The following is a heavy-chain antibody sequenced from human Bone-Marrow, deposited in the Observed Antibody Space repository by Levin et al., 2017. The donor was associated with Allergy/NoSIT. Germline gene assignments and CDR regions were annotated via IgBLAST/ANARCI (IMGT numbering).Heavy chain of an antibody. CDR3: AMDLRWGF. CDR1: GFTFTTAW. J-gene: IGHJ4*02. CDR2: IKSNADGGTT. V-gene: IGHV3-15*05. Sequence: AGGSLRLSCAGSGFTFTTAWLNWVRQAPGMGLEWIGRIKSNADGGTTDYAAPVKGRFIISRDDSRNMLFLQMSSLKPEDSAIYYCAMDLRWGFWGQGTLVTVSS. D-gene: IGHD4-23*01.